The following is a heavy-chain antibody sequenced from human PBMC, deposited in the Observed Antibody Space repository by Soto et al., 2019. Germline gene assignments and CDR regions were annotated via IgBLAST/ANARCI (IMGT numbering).Heavy chain of an antibody. J-gene: IGHJ4*02. CDR3: ARDMTRTVVRYFDF. CDR2: IIPITGAA. V-gene: IGHV1-69*04. D-gene: IGHD1-7*01. CDR1: GGTFSNFV. Sequence: SVKVSCKASGGTFSNFVVNWVRQAPGQGLEWMGRIIPITGAANYAQKFQGRVTITADKSTSTSYMELSSLRSEDTAVYYCARDMTRTVVRYFDFWGQGTLVTVSS.